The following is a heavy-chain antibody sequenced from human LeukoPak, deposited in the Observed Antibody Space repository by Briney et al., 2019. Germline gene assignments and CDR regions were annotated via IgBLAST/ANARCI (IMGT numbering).Heavy chain of an antibody. CDR3: ARETYYDFWSGYPGSDYFDY. Sequence: GASVKVSCKASGGTFSSYAISWVRQAPGQGLEWMGGIIPIFGTANYAQKFQGRVTITADESTSTAYMELSSLRSEDTAVYYCARETYYDFWSGYPGSDYFDYWGQGTLVTVSS. CDR2: IIPIFGTA. CDR1: GGTFSSYA. J-gene: IGHJ4*02. V-gene: IGHV1-69*13. D-gene: IGHD3-3*01.